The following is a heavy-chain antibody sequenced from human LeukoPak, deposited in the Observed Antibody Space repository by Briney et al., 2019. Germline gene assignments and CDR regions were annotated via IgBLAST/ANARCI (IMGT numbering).Heavy chain of an antibody. Sequence: GESLKISCKGSGYRFTSYWIGWVRQMPGKGLEWMGIIYPGDSDTRYSPSFQGQVTISADKSISTAYLQWSSLKASDTAMYYCARLTYYDILTGWDTIDYWGQGTLVTVSS. D-gene: IGHD3-9*01. V-gene: IGHV5-51*01. CDR1: GYRFTSYW. CDR2: IYPGDSDT. J-gene: IGHJ4*02. CDR3: ARLTYYDILTGWDTIDY.